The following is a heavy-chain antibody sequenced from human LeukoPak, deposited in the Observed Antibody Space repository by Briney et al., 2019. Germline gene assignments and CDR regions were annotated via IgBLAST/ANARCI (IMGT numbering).Heavy chain of an antibody. CDR2: VYYSGST. CDR1: GGSMSNHY. J-gene: IGHJ6*02. V-gene: IGHV4-59*08. D-gene: IGHD5-24*01. CDR3: ARRARRDGHTWGDYYYYYGMDV. Sequence: SETLSLTCTVSGGSMSNHYWSWIRQPPGKGLDWIGDVYYSGSTKYNPSLKSRVTISVDTSKNQFSLKLSSVTAADTAVYYCARRARRDGHTWGDYYYYYGMDVWGQGTTVTVSS.